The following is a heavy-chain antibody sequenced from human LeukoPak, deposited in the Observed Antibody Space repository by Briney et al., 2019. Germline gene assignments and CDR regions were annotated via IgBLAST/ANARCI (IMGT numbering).Heavy chain of an antibody. Sequence: PGGSLILSCAAPGDTSNYFTWVPQAPGKALEWVSVIYNGGTTYYADSVQGRFTISRDNSKSTLFVYPQMNGLRTHGTVVYYYAGGGEAARSLHYWGQGTLVTVSS. CDR1: GDTSNY. CDR2: IYNGGTT. D-gene: IGHD6-6*01. CDR3: AGGGEAARSLHY. J-gene: IGHJ4*02. V-gene: IGHV3-53*05.